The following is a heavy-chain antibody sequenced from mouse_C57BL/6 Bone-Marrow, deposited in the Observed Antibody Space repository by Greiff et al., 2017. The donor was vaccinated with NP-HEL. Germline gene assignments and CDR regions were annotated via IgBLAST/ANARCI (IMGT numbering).Heavy chain of an antibody. CDR1: GFTFSSYA. V-gene: IGHV5-4*01. CDR3: ARDPPAYDVNWYVDV. D-gene: IGHD2-12*01. CDR2: ISDGGSYT. J-gene: IGHJ1*03. Sequence: EVQLVESGGGLVKPGGSLKLSCAASGFTFSSYAMSWVRQTPEKRLEWVATISDGGSYTYYPDNVKGRFTISRDNAKNNLYLQMSHLKSEDTAMYYCARDPPAYDVNWYVDVWGTGTTVTVSS.